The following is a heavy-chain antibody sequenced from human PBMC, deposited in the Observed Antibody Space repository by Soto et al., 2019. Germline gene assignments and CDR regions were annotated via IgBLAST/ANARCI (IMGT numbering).Heavy chain of an antibody. V-gene: IGHV1-3*01. CDR3: ATGGRLKTSAP. Sequence: ASVKVACQASGYTFTSYAMHWVRQAPGQRLEWMGWINAGNGNTKYSQKFQGRVTITRDTSASTAYMELSSLRSEDTAVYYCATGGRLKTSAPWGQGTLVPVSS. D-gene: IGHD5-12*01. CDR2: INAGNGNT. J-gene: IGHJ5*02. CDR1: GYTFTSYA.